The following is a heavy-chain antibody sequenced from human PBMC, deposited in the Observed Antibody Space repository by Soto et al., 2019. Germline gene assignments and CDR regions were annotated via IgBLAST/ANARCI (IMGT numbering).Heavy chain of an antibody. CDR3: TTVPLHQGDYGFQH. CDR2: IKSKTDGETT. CDR1: GFTFSNAW. D-gene: IGHD4-17*01. V-gene: IGHV3-15*01. J-gene: IGHJ1*01. Sequence: GGSLRLSCAASGFTFSNAWMSWVRQAPGKGLEWVGRIKSKTDGETTDYAAPVKGRFTISRDDSKNTLYLQMNSLKTEDTAVYYCTTVPLHQGDYGFQHWGQGTLVTVSS.